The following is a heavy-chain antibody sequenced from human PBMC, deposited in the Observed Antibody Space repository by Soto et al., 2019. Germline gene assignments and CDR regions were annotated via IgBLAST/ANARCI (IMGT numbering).Heavy chain of an antibody. CDR3: TREVSAVFDY. J-gene: IGHJ4*02. V-gene: IGHV3-74*01. CDR1: GLTFSNYW. CDR2: IDSDGSST. Sequence: EAQLVESGGGLVQPGGSLRLSCTASGLTFSNYWVHWVRQTPGKGLVWVSRIDSDGSSTTYADSVKGRFTISRDNAKNTLYLQMNSRRAEDTAVYYCTREVSAVFDYWGQGILVTVSS. D-gene: IGHD6-25*01.